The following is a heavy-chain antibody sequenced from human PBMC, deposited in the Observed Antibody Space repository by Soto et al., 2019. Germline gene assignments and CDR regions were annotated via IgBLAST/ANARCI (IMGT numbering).Heavy chain of an antibody. Sequence: SETLSLTCAVSSGSISSSNWWSWVRQPPGKGLEWIGEIFHSGVTNYNPSLKSRVAISVDHSNNQFSLRLSSVTAADTAVYYCASRERDGDPSPFDYWGQGTLVTVSS. V-gene: IGHV4-4*02. J-gene: IGHJ4*02. CDR3: ASRERDGDPSPFDY. D-gene: IGHD4-17*01. CDR1: SGSISSSNW. CDR2: IFHSGVT.